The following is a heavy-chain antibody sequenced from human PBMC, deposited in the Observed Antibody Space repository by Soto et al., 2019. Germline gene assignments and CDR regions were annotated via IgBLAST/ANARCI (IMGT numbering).Heavy chain of an antibody. D-gene: IGHD4-17*01. V-gene: IGHV4-39*01. CDR3: ARRITVPDNYFDL. Sequence: QLQESGPGLVKPSETLSLTCAVSGGSISSITYYWGWIRQPPGKGLEWIGSIYESGSTYYNPSLKSRVTISVDTSKTQFSLRLSSVTAADTAVYYCARRITVPDNYFDLWGQGTLVTVSS. J-gene: IGHJ4*02. CDR2: IYESGST. CDR1: GGSISSITYY.